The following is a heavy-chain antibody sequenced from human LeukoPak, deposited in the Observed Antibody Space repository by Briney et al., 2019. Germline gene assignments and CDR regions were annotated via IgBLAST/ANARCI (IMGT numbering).Heavy chain of an antibody. D-gene: IGHD2-2*02. J-gene: IGHJ4*02. V-gene: IGHV1-18*01. CDR2: ISAYNGNT. CDR1: GGTFSSYA. CDR3: ARAGYCSSTSCYNPGY. Sequence: VASVKVSCKASGGTFSSYAISWVRQAPGQGLEWMGWISAYNGNTNYAQKLQGRVTMTTDTSTSTAYMELRSLRSDDTAVYYCARAGYCSSTSCYNPGYWGQGTLVTVSS.